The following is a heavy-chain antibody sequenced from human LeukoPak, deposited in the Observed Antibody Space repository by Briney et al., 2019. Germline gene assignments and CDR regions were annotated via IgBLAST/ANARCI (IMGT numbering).Heavy chain of an antibody. Sequence: SCKASGGTFSSYAMSWVRQAPGKGLEWVSAISGSGGSTYYADSVKGRFTISRDNSKNTLYLQMNSLRAEDTAVYYCAKVGGAFDIWGQGTMVTVSS. CDR3: AKVGGAFDI. V-gene: IGHV3-23*01. D-gene: IGHD2-15*01. CDR2: ISGSGGST. J-gene: IGHJ3*02. CDR1: GGTFSSYA.